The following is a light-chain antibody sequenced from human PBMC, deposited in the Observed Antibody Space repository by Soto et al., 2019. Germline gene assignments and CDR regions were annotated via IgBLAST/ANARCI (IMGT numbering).Light chain of an antibody. CDR3: CSYTSTYV. CDR2: GGS. J-gene: IGLJ1*01. V-gene: IGLV2-23*01. CDR1: GSDVGS. Sequence: QSVLTQPASVSGSPGQSITISCTGNGSDVGSVSWYQQPPGKTPKLIIYGGSDRPSGVSNRFSGSKSDNTASLTISGLQAEDEADYYCCSYTSTYVFGIGTKVTVL.